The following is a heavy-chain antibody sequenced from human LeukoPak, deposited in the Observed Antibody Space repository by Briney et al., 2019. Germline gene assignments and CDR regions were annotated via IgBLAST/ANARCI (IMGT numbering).Heavy chain of an antibody. CDR3: ARVPHRYCSSTSCPYYYYMDV. D-gene: IGHD2-2*01. CDR2: IYYSGST. CDR1: GGSISTTGYY. Sequence: SETLSLTCTVSGGSISTTGYYWGWIRQPPGKGLEWVGSIYYSGSTYYSPSLMSRVTISVDTSKNQFSLKLSSVTAADTAVYYCARVPHRYCSSTSCPYYYYMDVWGKGTTVTVSS. V-gene: IGHV4-39*07. J-gene: IGHJ6*03.